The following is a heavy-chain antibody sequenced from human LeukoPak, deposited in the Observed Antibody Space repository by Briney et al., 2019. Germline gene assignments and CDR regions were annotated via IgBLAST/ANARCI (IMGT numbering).Heavy chain of an antibody. Sequence: PGGSLRLSCAASGFTFSSYGMHWVREDLGRGLERVAFIRYDGSNKYYADSVKGRFTISRDNSKNTLYLQMNSLRAEDTAVYYCAKGLLWFGESTYDAFDIWGQGTMVTVSS. V-gene: IGHV3-30*02. CDR1: GFTFSSYG. D-gene: IGHD3-10*01. CDR2: IRYDGSNK. J-gene: IGHJ3*02. CDR3: AKGLLWFGESTYDAFDI.